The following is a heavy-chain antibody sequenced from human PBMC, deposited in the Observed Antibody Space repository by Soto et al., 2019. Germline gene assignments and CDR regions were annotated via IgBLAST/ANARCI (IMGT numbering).Heavy chain of an antibody. CDR3: ARVSSATDAFDI. J-gene: IGHJ3*02. CDR2: IGTAGDT. V-gene: IGHV3-13*01. CDR1: GFTFSSYD. Sequence: GGSLRLSCAASGFTFSSYDMHWVRQATGKGLEWVSAIGTAGDTYYPGSVKGRFTISRENAKNSLYLQMNSLRAGDTAVYYCARVSSATDAFDICGQGTMVTV.